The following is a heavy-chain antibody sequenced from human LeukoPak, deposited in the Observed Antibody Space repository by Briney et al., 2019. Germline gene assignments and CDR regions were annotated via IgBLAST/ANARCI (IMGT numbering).Heavy chain of an antibody. Sequence: GESLKISCQGSGYSFTSYWIAWVCQMSGKGLEWMEIINPGDSDTSYSPSSQGQVTISADKSIRTAYLQWSSLKVSDTAMYYCARLFFFKQKTAYEIWGQGTMVTVS. CDR3: ARLFFFKQKTAYEI. V-gene: IGHV5-51*01. J-gene: IGHJ3*02. CDR2: INPGDSDT. D-gene: IGHD2-21*01. CDR1: GYSFTSYW.